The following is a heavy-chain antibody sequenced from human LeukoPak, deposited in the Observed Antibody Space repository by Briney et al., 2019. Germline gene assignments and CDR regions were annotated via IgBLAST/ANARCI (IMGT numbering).Heavy chain of an antibody. Sequence: PGGSLRLSCAASGFIFCSYGTSWVRQAPGEGLEWVSIISGSGGSTFYADSVKGRFTISRDNSKNTLYLQMNRLRAEDTAVYYCAKGGSGSYHYYFGLDVWGQGTTVSVSS. CDR1: GFIFCSYG. V-gene: IGHV3-23*01. CDR3: AKGGSGSYHYYFGLDV. CDR2: ISGSGGST. D-gene: IGHD3-10*01. J-gene: IGHJ6*02.